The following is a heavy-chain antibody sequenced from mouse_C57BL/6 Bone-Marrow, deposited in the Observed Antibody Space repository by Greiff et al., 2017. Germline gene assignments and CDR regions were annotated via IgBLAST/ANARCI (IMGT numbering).Heavy chain of an antibody. D-gene: IGHD2-5*01. V-gene: IGHV14-4*01. CDR1: GFNIKDDY. Sequence: EVQGVESGAELVRPGASVKLSCTASGFNIKDDYMHWVKQRPEQGLEWIGWIDPENGDTEYASKVQGKATITADTSSNTAYLQLSSLTSEDTAVYYCTTHYSNFYAMDYWGQGTSVTVSS. CDR3: TTHYSNFYAMDY. CDR2: IDPENGDT. J-gene: IGHJ4*01.